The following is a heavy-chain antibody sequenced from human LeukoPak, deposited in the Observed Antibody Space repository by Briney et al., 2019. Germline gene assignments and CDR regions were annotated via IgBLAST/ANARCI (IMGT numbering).Heavy chain of an antibody. V-gene: IGHV4-31*03. Sequence: SETLSLTCTVSGGSISSGGYYWSWIRQHPGKGLEWIGYIYHSGSTYYNPSLKSRVTISVDTSKNQFSLKLSSVTAADTAVYYCARVFSSSPHFDYWGQGTLVTVSS. CDR1: GGSISSGGYY. CDR3: ARVFSSSPHFDY. D-gene: IGHD6-6*01. CDR2: IYHSGST. J-gene: IGHJ4*02.